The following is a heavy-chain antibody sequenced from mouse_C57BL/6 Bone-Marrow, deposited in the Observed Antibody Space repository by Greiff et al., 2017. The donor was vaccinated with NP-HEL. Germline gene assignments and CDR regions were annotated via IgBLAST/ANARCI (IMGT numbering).Heavy chain of an antibody. V-gene: IGHV1-78*01. J-gene: IGHJ4*01. CDR2: IYPRDGSN. CDR1: GYTFTDHT. Sequence: QVQLQQSDAELVKPGASVKISCTVSGYTFTDHTIHWMKQRPQQGLEWIGYIYPRDGSNKYNEKFKGKATLTADKSSSTAYMQLNSLTSEDSAVYFCARSRLRRGYYAMDYWGQGTSVTVSS. CDR3: ARSRLRRGYYAMDY. D-gene: IGHD2-4*01.